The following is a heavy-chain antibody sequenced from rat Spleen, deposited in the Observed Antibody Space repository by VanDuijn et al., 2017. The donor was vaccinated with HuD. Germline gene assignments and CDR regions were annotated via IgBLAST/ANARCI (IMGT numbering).Heavy chain of an antibody. CDR2: ISYDGSST. CDR3: ARHDIGTTRWYWYFDF. CDR1: GFTFSDYY. Sequence: EVQLVESDGGLVQPGRSLKLSCAASGFTFSDYYMAWVRQAPTKGLEWVATISYDGSSTYYRDSVKGRFTISRDNAKSTLYLQMDSLRSEDTATYYFARHDIGTTRWYWYFDFWGPGTMVTVSS. V-gene: IGHV5-29*01. J-gene: IGHJ1*01. D-gene: IGHD1-5*01.